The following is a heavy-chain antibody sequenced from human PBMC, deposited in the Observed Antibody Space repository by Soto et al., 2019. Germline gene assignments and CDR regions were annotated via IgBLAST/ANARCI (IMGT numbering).Heavy chain of an antibody. J-gene: IGHJ6*02. D-gene: IGHD3-3*02. CDR2: LWAGGNIR. CDR1: GISFSSHG. Sequence: QVQLVESGGNVVQPGRSLRLSCAASGISFSSHGMHWVRQAPGKGLEWVAHLWAGGNIRYYAYSVKGRFTISSDHSKNTLYLQMESLGAEDTAVYYCARDAQHLAKYGMDVWGQGTTVTVSS. CDR3: ARDAQHLAKYGMDV. V-gene: IGHV3-33*01.